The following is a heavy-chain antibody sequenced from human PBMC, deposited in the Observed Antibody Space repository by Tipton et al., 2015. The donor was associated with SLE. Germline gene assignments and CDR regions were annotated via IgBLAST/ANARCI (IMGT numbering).Heavy chain of an antibody. J-gene: IGHJ4*02. CDR2: IYDNADT. V-gene: IGHV4-39*07. CDR3: ARETSWVDY. D-gene: IGHD7-27*01. CDR1: GDSINSKTYY. Sequence: TLSLTCRVSGDSINSKTYYWGWIRQPPGKGLEWIVSIYDNADTYYNPSLKSRVTMSLDTSKNQISLRLTSVTAAGTAIYYCARETSWVDYWGQGTLVTVSS.